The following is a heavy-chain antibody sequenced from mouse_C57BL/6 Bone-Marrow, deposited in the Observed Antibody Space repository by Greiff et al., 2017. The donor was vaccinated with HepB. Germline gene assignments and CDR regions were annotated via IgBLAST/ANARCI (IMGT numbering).Heavy chain of an antibody. D-gene: IGHD1-1*01. CDR2: IHPNSGST. J-gene: IGHJ2*01. V-gene: IGHV1-64*01. CDR3: ARYLYGSSLYYFDY. CDR1: GYTFTSYW. Sequence: QVQLKQPGAELVKPGASVKLSCKASGYTFTSYWMHWVKQRPGQGLEWIGMIHPNSGSTNYNEKFKSKATLTVDKSSSTAYMQLSSLTSEDSAVYYCARYLYGSSLYYFDYWGQGTTLTVSS.